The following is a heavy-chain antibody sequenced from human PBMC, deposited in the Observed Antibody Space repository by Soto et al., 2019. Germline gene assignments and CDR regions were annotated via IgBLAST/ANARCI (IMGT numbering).Heavy chain of an antibody. CDR1: GGSISSGDYY. V-gene: IGHV4-30-4*01. D-gene: IGHD3-3*01. Sequence: QVQLQESGPGLVKPSQTLSLTCTVSGGSISSGDYYWSWIRQPPGKGLEWIGYIYYSGSTYYNPSLKSRVTISVDTSKNQFSLKLSSVTAADTAVYYCARDHQCYDFWSGYPYGMDVWGQGTTVTVSS. CDR2: IYYSGST. CDR3: ARDHQCYDFWSGYPYGMDV. J-gene: IGHJ6*02.